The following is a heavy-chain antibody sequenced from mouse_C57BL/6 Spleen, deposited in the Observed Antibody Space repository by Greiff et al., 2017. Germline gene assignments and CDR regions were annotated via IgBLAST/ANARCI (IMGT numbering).Heavy chain of an antibody. D-gene: IGHD2-4*01. V-gene: IGHV3-6*01. CDR2: ISYDGSN. Sequence: GYISYDGSNNYNPSLKNRISITRDTSKNQFFLKLNSVTTEDTATYYCARNGGYDYDYFDYWGQGTTLTVSS. CDR3: ARNGGYDYDYFDY. J-gene: IGHJ2*01.